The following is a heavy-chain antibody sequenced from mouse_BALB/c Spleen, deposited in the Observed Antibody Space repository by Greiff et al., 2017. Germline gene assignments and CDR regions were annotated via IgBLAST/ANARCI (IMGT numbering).Heavy chain of an antibody. CDR3: AREGYYYGSSYDYFDY. V-gene: IGHV3-2*02. D-gene: IGHD1-1*01. CDR2: ISYSGST. CDR1: GYSITSDYA. J-gene: IGHJ2*01. Sequence: EVQLQQSGPGLVKPSQSLSLTCTVTGYSITSDYAWNWIRQFPGNKLEWMGYISYSGSTSYIPSLKSRISITRDTSKNQFFLQLNSVTTEDTATYYCAREGYYYGSSYDYFDYWGQGTTLTVSS.